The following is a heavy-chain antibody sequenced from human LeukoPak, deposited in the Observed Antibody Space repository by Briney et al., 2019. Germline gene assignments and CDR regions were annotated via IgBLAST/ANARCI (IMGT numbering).Heavy chain of an antibody. V-gene: IGHV4-34*01. CDR2: INHSGST. Sequence: SETLSLTCAVYGGSFTGYYWSWIRQPPRKGLEWIGEINHSGSTNYNPSLKSRVTISVDTSKNQFSLKLSSVTAADTAVYYCARAGLELLSLYYYYMDVWGKGTTVTVSS. J-gene: IGHJ6*03. D-gene: IGHD1-7*01. CDR3: ARAGLELLSLYYYYMDV. CDR1: GGSFTGYY.